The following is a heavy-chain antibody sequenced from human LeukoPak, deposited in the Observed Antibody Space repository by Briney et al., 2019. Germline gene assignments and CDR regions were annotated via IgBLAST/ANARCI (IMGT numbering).Heavy chain of an antibody. CDR1: GYTFTGYY. CDR3: ARGVGWELLSYFDY. CDR2: INPNNGGT. D-gene: IGHD1-26*01. Sequence: GASVKVSCKASGYTFTGYYMHWVRQAPGQGLEWMGWINPNNGGTNYAQKFQGRVTMTRDTSINTAYMELSRLRSDDTAVYYCARGVGWELLSYFDYWGQGTLVTVSP. J-gene: IGHJ4*02. V-gene: IGHV1-2*02.